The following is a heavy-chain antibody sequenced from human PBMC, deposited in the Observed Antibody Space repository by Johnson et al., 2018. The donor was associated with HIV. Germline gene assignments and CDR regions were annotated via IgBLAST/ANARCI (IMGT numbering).Heavy chain of an antibody. CDR1: GFTFSSYG. CDR3: ARSRWADDAFDG. CDR2: ISYDGSNK. V-gene: IGHV3-30*03. D-gene: IGHD1-26*01. J-gene: IGHJ3*01. Sequence: QVQLVESGGGVVQPGRSLRLSCAASGFTFSSYGMHWVRQAPGKGLEWVAVISYDGSNKYYADSVKGRFTISRDNSKNTLYLQMNSLRAEDTAVYYCARSRWADDAFDGWGQGTMVTVSS.